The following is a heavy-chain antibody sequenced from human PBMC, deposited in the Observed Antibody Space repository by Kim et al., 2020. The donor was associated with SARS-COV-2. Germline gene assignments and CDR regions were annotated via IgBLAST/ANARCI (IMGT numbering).Heavy chain of an antibody. Sequence: GRFTTYADSVEGRFTVSRDNAKNTLFLQMNTLSAENTALYYCARGAGGFDFWGQGTVVTVSS. V-gene: IGHV3-74*03. D-gene: IGHD1-1*01. CDR2: GRFT. CDR3: ARGAGGFDF. J-gene: IGHJ4*02.